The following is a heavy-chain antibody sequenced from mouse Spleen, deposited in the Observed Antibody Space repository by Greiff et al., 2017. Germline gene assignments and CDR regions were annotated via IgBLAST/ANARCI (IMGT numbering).Heavy chain of an antibody. D-gene: IGHD1-1*01. Sequence: VQLQQSGAELVRPGVSVKISCKGSGYTFTDYAMHWVKQSHAKSLEWIGVISTYYGDASYNQKFKGKATMTVDKSSSTAYMELARLTSEDSAIYYCARGYYGSSYWYFDVWGAGTTVTVSS. J-gene: IGHJ1*01. CDR2: ISTYYGDA. CDR1: GYTFTDYA. CDR3: ARGYYGSSYWYFDV. V-gene: IGHV1S137*01.